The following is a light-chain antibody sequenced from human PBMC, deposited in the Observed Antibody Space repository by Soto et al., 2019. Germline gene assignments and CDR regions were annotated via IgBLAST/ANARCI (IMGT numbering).Light chain of an antibody. Sequence: SVLTQSPSVSGAPRQSVNISCSGNNSNIGSNAVHWYQQLPGKAPKLLMYYNDMLPSGVSDRFSGSKSGTSASLAISGLQSEDEGDYYCATWDDRLTACVLGGGTKVTVL. CDR2: YND. CDR3: ATWDDRLTACV. J-gene: IGLJ3*02. V-gene: IGLV1-36*01. CDR1: NSNIGSNA.